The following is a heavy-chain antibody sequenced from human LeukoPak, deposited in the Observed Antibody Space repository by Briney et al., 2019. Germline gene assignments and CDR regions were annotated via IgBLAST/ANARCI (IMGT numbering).Heavy chain of an antibody. Sequence: GGSLRLSCAAYGFTFSSYAMHWVRQAPGKGLEWVAVISYDGSNKYYADSVKGRFTISRDNSKNTLYLQMNSLRAEDTAVYYCARDSTGIAARPSDIDYWGQGTLVTVSS. J-gene: IGHJ4*02. D-gene: IGHD6-6*01. CDR1: GFTFSSYA. CDR2: ISYDGSNK. CDR3: ARDSTGIAARPSDIDY. V-gene: IGHV3-30-3*01.